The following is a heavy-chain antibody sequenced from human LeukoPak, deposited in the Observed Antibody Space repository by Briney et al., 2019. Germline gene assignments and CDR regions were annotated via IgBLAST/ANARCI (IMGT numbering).Heavy chain of an antibody. CDR2: IYTSGST. CDR1: GGSISSGSYY. V-gene: IGHV4-61*02. J-gene: IGHJ5*02. CDR3: ARRYSGSYYSVWFDP. Sequence: SETLSLTCTVSGGSISSGSYYWSWIRQPAGKGLEWIGRIYTSGSTNYNPSLKSRVTISVDTSKNQFSLKLSSVTAADTAVYYCARRYSGSYYSVWFDPWGQGTLVTVSS. D-gene: IGHD1-26*01.